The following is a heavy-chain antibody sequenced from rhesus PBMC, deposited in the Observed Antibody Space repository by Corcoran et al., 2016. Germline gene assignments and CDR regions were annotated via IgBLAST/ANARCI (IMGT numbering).Heavy chain of an antibody. CDR2: IYWDDDN. Sequence: QITLKESGPALVKPTQTLTLTCTFSGFSLPTSGMGVGWIRQPPGTALEWLALIYWDDDNRNSTSLKRRLTISKDTSKNQVVLTMTNMDPMDTATYYCARAGELSGSWIPDGAFDFWGQGLRVTVSS. D-gene: IGHD6-25*01. J-gene: IGHJ3*01. V-gene: IGHV2-152*01. CDR3: ARAGELSGSWIPDGAFDF. CDR1: GFSLPTSGMG.